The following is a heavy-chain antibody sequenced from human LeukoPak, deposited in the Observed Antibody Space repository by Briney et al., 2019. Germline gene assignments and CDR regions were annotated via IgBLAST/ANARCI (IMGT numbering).Heavy chain of an antibody. V-gene: IGHV4-59*01. Sequence: SETLSLTCTVSDGSISTYYWTWFRQPPGKGLEWIGHIYYSGTTHYNPSLKSRVSISIDTSKNQFSLKLRSETAVDTAVYYCARWGHFDTSGYFVVDYWGQGTLVTVSS. CDR1: DGSISTYY. CDR3: ARWGHFDTSGYFVVDY. CDR2: IYYSGTT. J-gene: IGHJ4*02. D-gene: IGHD3-22*01.